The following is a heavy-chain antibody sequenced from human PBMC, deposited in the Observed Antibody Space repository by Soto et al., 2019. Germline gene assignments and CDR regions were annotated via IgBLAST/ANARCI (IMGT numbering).Heavy chain of an antibody. CDR3: ARDGGWELLTDWYFDL. Sequence: PGGSLRLSCAASGFTVSSNYMSWVRQAPGKGLEWVSVIYSGGSTYYADSVKGRFTISRDNSKNTLYLQMNSLRAEDTAVYYCARDGGWELLTDWYFDLWGRGTLVTVSS. CDR1: GFTVSSNY. D-gene: IGHD1-26*01. V-gene: IGHV3-53*01. CDR2: IYSGGST. J-gene: IGHJ2*01.